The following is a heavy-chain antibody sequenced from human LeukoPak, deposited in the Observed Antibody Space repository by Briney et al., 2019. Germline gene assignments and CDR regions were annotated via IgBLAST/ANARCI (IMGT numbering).Heavy chain of an antibody. J-gene: IGHJ3*02. Sequence: ASVKVSCKASGYTFTGYYMHWVRQAPGQGLEWMGWINPNSGGTSYAQKFQGRVTMTRDTSISTAYMELSGLRSDDTAVYYCARTYFYDSSGYMYAFDIWGQGTMVTVSS. V-gene: IGHV1-2*02. CDR3: ARTYFYDSSGYMYAFDI. CDR2: INPNSGGT. D-gene: IGHD3-22*01. CDR1: GYTFTGYY.